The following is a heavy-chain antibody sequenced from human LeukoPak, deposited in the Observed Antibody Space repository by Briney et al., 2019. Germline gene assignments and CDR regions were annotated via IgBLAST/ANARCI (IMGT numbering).Heavy chain of an antibody. J-gene: IGHJ4*02. D-gene: IGHD5-12*01. CDR1: GGSINSYF. Sequence: SETLSLTCTVSGGSINSYFWSWIRQSPGKGLEWIGYIYYSGSTNYNPSLKSRLTISLDTSWTRFSLKLSSVTAADTAVYYCARGGLSGFPTGFDTWGQGTLVTVSS. CDR2: IYYSGST. V-gene: IGHV4-59*01. CDR3: ARGGLSGFPTGFDT.